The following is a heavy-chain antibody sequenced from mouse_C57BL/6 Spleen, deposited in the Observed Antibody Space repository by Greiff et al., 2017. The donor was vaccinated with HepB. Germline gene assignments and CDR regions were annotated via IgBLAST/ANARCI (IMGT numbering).Heavy chain of an antibody. CDR3: TRGSNEDAMDY. CDR1: GYTFTSYW. V-gene: IGHV1-5*01. Sequence: VQLQQSGPVLARPGASVKMSCKTSGYTFTSYWMHWVKQRPGQGLEWIGAIYPGNSDTSYNQKFKGKAKLTAVTSALTAYMELSSLTNEDSAVYYCTRGSNEDAMDYWGQGTSVTVSS. D-gene: IGHD2-5*01. CDR2: IYPGNSDT. J-gene: IGHJ4*01.